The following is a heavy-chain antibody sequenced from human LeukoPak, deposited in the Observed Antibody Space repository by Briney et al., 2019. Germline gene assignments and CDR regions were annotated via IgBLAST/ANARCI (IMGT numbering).Heavy chain of an antibody. CDR3: ARGNYYDSSGYYYVMGGFDY. CDR2: INSDGSST. V-gene: IGHV3-74*01. J-gene: IGHJ4*02. CDR1: GFTFSSYW. D-gene: IGHD3-22*01. Sequence: GGSLRLSRAASGFTFSSYWMHWVRQAPGKGLVWVSRINSDGSSTSYADSVKGRFTISRDNAKNTLYLQMNSLRAEDTAVYYCARGNYYDSSGYYYVMGGFDYWGQGTLVTVSS.